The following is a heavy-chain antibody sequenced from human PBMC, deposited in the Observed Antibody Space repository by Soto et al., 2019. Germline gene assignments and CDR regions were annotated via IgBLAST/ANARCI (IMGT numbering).Heavy chain of an antibody. D-gene: IGHD2-2*01. Sequence: PXGSLILSCVAAGGTFDSYAMNWIRQAPGRGLEWVSVISGGGTSTYYADSVKGRFTVSRDNSKNTMYLQMNRLSAEDTGVYYCAKERFVYDFGIVPAATLIGMAVWRQGTTVTVSS. CDR2: ISGGGTST. V-gene: IGHV3-23*01. J-gene: IGHJ6*02. CDR1: GGTFDSYA. CDR3: AKERFVYDFGIVPAATLIGMAV.